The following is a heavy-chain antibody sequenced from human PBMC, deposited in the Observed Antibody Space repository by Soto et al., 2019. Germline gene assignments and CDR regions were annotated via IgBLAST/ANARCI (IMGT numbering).Heavy chain of an antibody. V-gene: IGHV3-9*01. CDR2: ISWNSGSI. CDR1: GFTFDDYA. J-gene: IGHJ4*02. D-gene: IGHD4-17*01. Sequence: EVPLVESGGGLVQPGRSLRLSCAASGFTFDDYAMHWVRQAPGKGLEWVSGISWNSGSIGYADSVKGRFTISRDNAKNSLYLQMNSLRAEDTALYYCAKDTAMTTVNSFDYWGQGTLVTVSS. CDR3: AKDTAMTTVNSFDY.